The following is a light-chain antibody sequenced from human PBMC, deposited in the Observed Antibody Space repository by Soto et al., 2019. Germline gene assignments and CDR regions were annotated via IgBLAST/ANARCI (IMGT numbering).Light chain of an antibody. CDR3: GTWDSSLSARV. CDR1: SSNIGSNY. Sequence: QSVLTQPTSVSAAPGQKVTISCSGSSSNIGSNYVSWYQQLPETAPKLLIYDNDKRPSGIPDRFSGSKSGTSATLDITGLQTGDEADYYCGTWDSSLSARVFGGGTKRTVL. CDR2: DND. J-gene: IGLJ3*02. V-gene: IGLV1-51*01.